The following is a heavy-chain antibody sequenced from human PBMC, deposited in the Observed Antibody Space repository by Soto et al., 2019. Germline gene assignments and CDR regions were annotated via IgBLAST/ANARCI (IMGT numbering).Heavy chain of an antibody. CDR2: ISSSSSYI. Sequence: PGGSLRLSCAASGFTFSSYSMNWVRQAPGKGLEWVSSISSSSSYIYYADSVKGRFTISRDNAKNSLYLQMNSLRAEDTAVYYCARDSGSSSYYYYYGMDVWGQGTTVTVSS. CDR1: GFTFSSYS. D-gene: IGHD6-6*01. V-gene: IGHV3-21*01. CDR3: ARDSGSSSYYYYYGMDV. J-gene: IGHJ6*02.